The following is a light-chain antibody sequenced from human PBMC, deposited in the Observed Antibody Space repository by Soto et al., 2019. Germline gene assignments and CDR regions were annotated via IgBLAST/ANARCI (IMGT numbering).Light chain of an antibody. V-gene: IGLV2-14*01. Sequence: QSALTQPASVSGSPGQSITSSCTGTSSDVGGYNYVSWYQQHPGKAPKLMIFEVSNRPSGVSNRFSGSKSGNTASLTISGLQAEGEADYYCTSYTSSSTPVFGTGTKVTVL. CDR2: EVS. CDR1: SSDVGGYNY. CDR3: TSYTSSSTPV. J-gene: IGLJ1*01.